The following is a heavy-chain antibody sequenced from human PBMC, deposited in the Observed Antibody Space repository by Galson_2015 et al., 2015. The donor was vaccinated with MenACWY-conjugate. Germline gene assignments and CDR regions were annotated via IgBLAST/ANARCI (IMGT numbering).Heavy chain of an antibody. CDR3: ARGGATGGAFRY. CDR1: AFSVGSNY. V-gene: IGHV3-7*03. CDR2: IKQDGSEK. D-gene: IGHD2-21*01. J-gene: IGHJ4*02. Sequence: SLRLSCATSAFSVGSNYMSWVRQAPGKGLECVANIKQDGSEKYYVDSVKGRFTISRDNAQNSLYLQINSLRAEDTAVYYCARGGATGGAFRYWGQGTLVTVSS.